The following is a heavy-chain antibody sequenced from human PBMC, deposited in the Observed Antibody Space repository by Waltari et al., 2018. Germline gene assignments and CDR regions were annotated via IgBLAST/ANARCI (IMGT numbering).Heavy chain of an antibody. D-gene: IGHD4-4*01. V-gene: IGHV3-7*03. CDR2: IKQDGSEI. J-gene: IGHJ4*02. Sequence: EVQLVESGGGLVQPGGSLRLSCAASGFTFSNYWMTWVGQAQGKGLEWVANIKQDGSEIYYVDSVKGRFTISRDNAKNSLFLQMNSLRAEDTAVYFCARGGHDYSPFDYWGQGTLVTVSS. CDR3: ARGGHDYSPFDY. CDR1: GFTFSNYW.